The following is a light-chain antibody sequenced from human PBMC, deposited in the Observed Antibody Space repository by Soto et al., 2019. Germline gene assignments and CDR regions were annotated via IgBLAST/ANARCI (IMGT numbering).Light chain of an antibody. CDR1: QRINNW. CDR3: QQYDNYPLT. J-gene: IGKJ4*01. Sequence: DIQMTQSPSTLSASVGDRVTITCRASQRINNWLAWYQQKPGKAPKFLIYDASNLESGVPSRFSGSASGTEFTLTISSLQPDDCATYYCQQYDNYPLTFGGGTKVYI. CDR2: DAS. V-gene: IGKV1-5*01.